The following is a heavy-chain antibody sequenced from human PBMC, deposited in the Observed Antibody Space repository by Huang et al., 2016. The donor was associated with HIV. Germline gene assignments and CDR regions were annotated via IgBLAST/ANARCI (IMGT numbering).Heavy chain of an antibody. D-gene: IGHD2-8*02. Sequence: QVQLQESGPGLVKPSQTLSLTCTVSGVSISSSSDYWRWIRQPAGKGLEWIGYIYTSGSTNYNPSLKSRGTMSIDTSKNQFSLKLSSVTAADTAVYYCTIFGSGGFDLWGRGTLVTVSS. J-gene: IGHJ2*01. CDR1: GVSISSSSDY. V-gene: IGHV4-61*09. CDR2: IYTSGST. CDR3: TIFGSGGFDL.